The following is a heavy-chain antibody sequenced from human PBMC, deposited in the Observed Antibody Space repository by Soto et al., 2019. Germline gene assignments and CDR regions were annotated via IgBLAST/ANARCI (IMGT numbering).Heavy chain of an antibody. CDR1: DGSISNFY. D-gene: IGHD3-22*01. V-gene: IGHV4-59*01. J-gene: IGHJ4*02. CDR2: ISSSGNT. CDR3: ARAPMVLTRSYFDS. Sequence: QVHLRESGPGLVKPSETLSLSCTVSDGSISNFYWSWIRQPPGKGLEWIGYISSSGNTNYNPSLTSRVSISVDTSKNQFSLNLTSVTAADTGVYYCARAPMVLTRSYFDSWGQGTPVTVSS.